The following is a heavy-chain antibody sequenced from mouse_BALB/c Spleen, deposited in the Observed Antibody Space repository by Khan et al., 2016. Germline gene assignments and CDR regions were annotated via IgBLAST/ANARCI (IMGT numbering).Heavy chain of an antibody. CDR2: ISYSGST. V-gene: IGHV3-2*02. CDR3: ARSGPFYFDY. J-gene: IGHJ2*01. CDR1: GYSITSDYA. Sequence: EVQLVESGPGLVKPSQSLSLTCTVTGYSITSDYAWNWIRQFPGNKLEWMGYISYSGSTSYNPSLKSRISITRDTSKNQFFLQLKSVTTEDTATXYCARSGPFYFDYWGQGTTLTVSS. D-gene: IGHD4-1*01.